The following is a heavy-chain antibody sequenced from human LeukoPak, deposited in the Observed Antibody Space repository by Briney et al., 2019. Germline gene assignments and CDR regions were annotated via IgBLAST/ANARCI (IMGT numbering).Heavy chain of an antibody. D-gene: IGHD5-12*01. Sequence: SETLSLTCTVSGGSISSGSYYWSWIRQPAGKGLEWIGRIYTSGSTNYNPSHKSRVTISVDTSKNQFSLKLSSVTAADTAVYYCAREPPVATMETWGQGTLVTVSS. CDR2: IYTSGST. J-gene: IGHJ4*02. CDR1: GGSISSGSYY. V-gene: IGHV4-61*02. CDR3: AREPPVATMET.